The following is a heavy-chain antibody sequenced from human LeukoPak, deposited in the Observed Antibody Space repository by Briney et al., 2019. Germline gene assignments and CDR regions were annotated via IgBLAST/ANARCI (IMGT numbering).Heavy chain of an antibody. V-gene: IGHV3-48*01. J-gene: IGHJ4*02. D-gene: IGHD6-19*01. CDR2: ISSSSSTT. CDR3: AKELEQWLAYYFDY. CDR1: GFTFSSYS. Sequence: GGSLRLSCAASGFTFSSYSMNWVRQAPGKGLEWVSYISSSSSTTYYADSVKGRFTISRDNSKNTLYLQMNSLRAEDTAVYYCAKELEQWLAYYFDYWGQGTLVTVSS.